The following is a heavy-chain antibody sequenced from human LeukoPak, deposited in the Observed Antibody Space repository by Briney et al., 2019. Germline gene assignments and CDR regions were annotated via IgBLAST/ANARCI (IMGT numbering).Heavy chain of an antibody. CDR3: ARGNQQLVMYYFDY. CDR2: ISSSSSYT. V-gene: IGHV3-11*05. CDR1: GFTFSDDY. Sequence: GGSLRLSCAASGFTFSDDYMSWIRQAPGKGLEWVSYISSSSSYTNYADSAKGRFTISRDNAKSSLYLQMNSLRAEDTAVYYCARGNQQLVMYYFDYWGQGALVTVSS. J-gene: IGHJ4*02. D-gene: IGHD6-13*01.